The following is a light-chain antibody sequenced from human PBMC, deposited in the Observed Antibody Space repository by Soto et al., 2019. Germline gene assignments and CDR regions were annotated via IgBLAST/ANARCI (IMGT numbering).Light chain of an antibody. CDR3: QQTNSFPLT. V-gene: IGKV1D-12*01. CDR2: AAS. CDR1: QGISTS. Sequence: DSQMTQSPSSVSASVGEGVTITCRASQGISTSLGWYQQKPGKAPKLLIYAASSLQSGVPSRFSGTGSGTDFTLTISSLQPEDFATYYCQQTNSFPLTFGGGTKVDIK. J-gene: IGKJ4*01.